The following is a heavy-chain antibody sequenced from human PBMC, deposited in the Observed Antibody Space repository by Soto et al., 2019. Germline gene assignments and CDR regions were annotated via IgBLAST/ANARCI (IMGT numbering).Heavy chain of an antibody. D-gene: IGHD2-8*02. V-gene: IGHV4-34*01. CDR1: GGSFSGYS. J-gene: IGHJ4*02. CDR3: ARDKITGLFDY. CDR2: INHTGST. Sequence: SETLSLTCAVYGGSFSGYSWTWIRQPPGTGLEWIGEINHTGSTNYNPSLKSRVTISVDTSKNQFSLKLTSVTAADTAVYYCARDKITGLFDYWAQGTLVPVSA.